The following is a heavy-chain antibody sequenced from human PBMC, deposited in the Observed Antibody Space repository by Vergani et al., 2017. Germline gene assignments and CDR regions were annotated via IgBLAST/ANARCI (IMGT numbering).Heavy chain of an antibody. CDR1: NYSISRGYF. CDR2: FHHTGMT. V-gene: IGHV4-38-2*02. J-gene: IGHJ6*03. D-gene: IGHD6-6*01. Sequence: QVQLQESGPGLVKPSETLSLTCTVSNYSISRGYFWGWIRRPPGKGLEWIATFHHTGMTSNNPSLKSRVTLSVDTSKNQFSLELSSVTAADTAVYYCARLPRGIAARPLRPPYYYMDVWGKGTTVTVSS. CDR3: ARLPRGIAARPLRPPYYYMDV.